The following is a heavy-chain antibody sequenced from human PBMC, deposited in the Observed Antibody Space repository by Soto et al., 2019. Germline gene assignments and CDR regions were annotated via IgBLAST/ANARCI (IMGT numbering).Heavy chain of an antibody. J-gene: IGHJ5*02. V-gene: IGHV1-2*02. CDR3: ARGTVTTPPRFDP. D-gene: IGHD4-4*01. CDR1: GYTFTGYY. CDR2: INPNSGGT. Sequence: GASVKVSCKASGYTFTGYYMHWVRQAPGQGLEWMGWINPNSGGTNYAQKFQGRVTMTRDTSISTAYMELSRLRSDDTAVYYCARGTVTTPPRFDPWGQGTLVTVSS.